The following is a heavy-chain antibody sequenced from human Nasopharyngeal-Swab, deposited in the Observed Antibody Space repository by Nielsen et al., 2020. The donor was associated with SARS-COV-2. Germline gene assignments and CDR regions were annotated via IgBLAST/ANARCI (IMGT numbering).Heavy chain of an antibody. V-gene: IGHV4-4*02. Sequence: SETLSLTCAVSGGSISSSNWWSWVRQPPGKGLEWIGEIYHSGSTNYNPSLKSRVTISVDKSKNQFSLKLSSVTAADTAVYYCARGSRDTIFGVVIIQTPFDYWGQGTLVTVSS. CDR3: ARGSRDTIFGVVIIQTPFDY. D-gene: IGHD3-3*01. CDR1: GGSISSSNW. J-gene: IGHJ4*02. CDR2: IYHSGST.